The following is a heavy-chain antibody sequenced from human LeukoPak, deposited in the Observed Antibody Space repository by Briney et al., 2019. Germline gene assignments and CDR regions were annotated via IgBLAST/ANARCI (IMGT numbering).Heavy chain of an antibody. CDR3: ATGCSSTSCYLDYYYYMDV. CDR2: FDPEYCET. Sequence: ASVKVSCKVSGYTLTELSMHWVRQARGKGLEWMGGFDPEYCETIYAHKFQGRVTITEDTSTDTAYMELSSLRSEDTAVYYCATGCSSTSCYLDYYYYMDVWGKGTTVTVSS. J-gene: IGHJ6*03. D-gene: IGHD2-2*01. CDR1: GYTLTELS. V-gene: IGHV1-24*01.